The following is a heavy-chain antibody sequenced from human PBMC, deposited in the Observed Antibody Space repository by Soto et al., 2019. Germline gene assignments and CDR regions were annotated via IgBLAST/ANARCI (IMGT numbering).Heavy chain of an antibody. V-gene: IGHV5-10-1*01. CDR2: IDPSDSYT. CDR1: GYSFTTYW. Sequence: EVQLVPSGAEVKKPGESLRISCKGSGYSFTTYWISWVRQKPGKGLEWMGRIDPSDSYTNYSPSFQGHVTISADKSVSTAYLQWSSLKASDTAMYYCARHVSGWYFDYWGQGTLVTVSS. CDR3: ARHVSGWYFDY. J-gene: IGHJ4*02. D-gene: IGHD6-19*01.